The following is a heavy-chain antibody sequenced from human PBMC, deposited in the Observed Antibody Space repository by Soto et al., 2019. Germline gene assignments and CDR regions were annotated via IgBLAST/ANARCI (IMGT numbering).Heavy chain of an antibody. J-gene: IGHJ4*02. Sequence: SETLSLTCAVYGASFSDSYWNWIRQPPGKGLEWIGDINHSGSTNYNTSLESRVTISVDTSRNQFTLKLSSVTAADTAVYYCATAPGPYWGQGTLVTVSS. V-gene: IGHV4-34*01. CDR3: ATAPGPY. CDR1: GASFSDSY. CDR2: INHSGST. D-gene: IGHD2-21*02.